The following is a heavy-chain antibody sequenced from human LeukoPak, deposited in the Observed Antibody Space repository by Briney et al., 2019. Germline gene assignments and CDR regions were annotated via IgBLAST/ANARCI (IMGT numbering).Heavy chain of an antibody. CDR2: MNPNSGNT. J-gene: IGHJ6*03. D-gene: IGHD2-15*01. Sequence: ASVKVSCKASGYTFTSYDINWVRQATGQGLEWMGWMNPNSGNTGYARKFQGRVTMTRNTSISTAYMELSSLRSEDTAVYYCARTQSALGYCSGGSCYNHYYYYYMDVWGKGTTVTVSS. CDR1: GYTFTSYD. V-gene: IGHV1-8*01. CDR3: ARTQSALGYCSGGSCYNHYYYYYMDV.